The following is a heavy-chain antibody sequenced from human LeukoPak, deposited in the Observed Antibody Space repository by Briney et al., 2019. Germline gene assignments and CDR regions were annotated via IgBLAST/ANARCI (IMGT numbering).Heavy chain of an antibody. Sequence: GASVKVSCKASGYTFTSYGISWVRQAPGQGLEWMGWINPNSGGTNYAQKFQGWVTMTRDTSISTAYMELSRLRSDDTAVYYCARGDILTGYYWNWFDPWGQGTLVTVSS. CDR3: ARGDILTGYYWNWFDP. D-gene: IGHD3-9*01. J-gene: IGHJ5*02. CDR1: GYTFTSYG. CDR2: INPNSGGT. V-gene: IGHV1-2*04.